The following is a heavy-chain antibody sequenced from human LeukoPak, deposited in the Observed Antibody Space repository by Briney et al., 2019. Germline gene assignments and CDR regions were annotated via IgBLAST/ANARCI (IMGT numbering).Heavy chain of an antibody. J-gene: IGHJ6*02. D-gene: IGHD3-10*01. Sequence: SETLSLTCAVYGGSFSGYYWSWIRQPPGKGLEWIGEINHSGSTNYNPSLKSRVTISVDTSKNQFSLKLSSVTAADTAVYYCARAPRRITMVRGPPPGGMDVWGQGTTVTVSS. CDR1: GGSFSGYY. CDR2: INHSGST. CDR3: ARAPRRITMVRGPPPGGMDV. V-gene: IGHV4-34*01.